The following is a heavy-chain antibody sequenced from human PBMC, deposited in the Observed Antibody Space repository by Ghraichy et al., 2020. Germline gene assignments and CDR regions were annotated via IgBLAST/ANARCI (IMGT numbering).Heavy chain of an antibody. CDR1: GFTVRSND. Sequence: GGSLRLSCAASGFTVRSNDMSWVRQAPGKGLEWVSVIYRGGSTYYAASVKDRLTTSRDNSKNTPYLQMNSMRAEDTTAYYCVRERSGSRWDRPLQYWGQGTVVSSSS. CDR2: IYRGGST. CDR3: VRERSGSRWDRPLQY. V-gene: IGHV3-53*05. J-gene: IGHJ1*01. D-gene: IGHD6-13*01.